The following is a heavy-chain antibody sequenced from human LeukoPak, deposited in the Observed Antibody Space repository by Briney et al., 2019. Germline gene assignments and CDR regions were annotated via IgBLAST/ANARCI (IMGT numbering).Heavy chain of an antibody. D-gene: IGHD3-3*01. J-gene: IGHJ4*02. CDR2: IYPGDSDT. CDR3: ARHGPGRITIFGVDY. CDR1: GSIFTSYW. Sequence: GASLQISCKGSGSIFTSYWIGWVRQLPGKGLEWMGIIYPGDSDTRYSPSFQGQVTISADRSITTAYLQWSSLKASDTAMYYCARHGPGRITIFGVDYWGQGTLVTVSS. V-gene: IGHV5-51*01.